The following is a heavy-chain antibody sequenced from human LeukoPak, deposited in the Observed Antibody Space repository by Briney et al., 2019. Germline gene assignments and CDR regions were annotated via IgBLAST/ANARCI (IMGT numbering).Heavy chain of an antibody. D-gene: IGHD3-16*02. Sequence: PSETLSLTCTVSAGSISNGGYSWSWIRQPPGKGLEWIGYIYHSGSTYYNPSLKSRVTISVDRSKNQFSLKLSSVTAADTAVYYCARGIGLSGDFDYWGQGTLVTVSS. CDR1: AGSISNGGYS. J-gene: IGHJ4*02. V-gene: IGHV4-30-2*01. CDR2: IYHSGST. CDR3: ARGIGLSGDFDY.